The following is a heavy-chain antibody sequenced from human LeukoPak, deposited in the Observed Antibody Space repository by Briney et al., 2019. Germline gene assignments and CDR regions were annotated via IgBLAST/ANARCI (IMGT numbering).Heavy chain of an antibody. CDR3: ARGGSYVYDILTGDSDAFDI. J-gene: IGHJ3*02. D-gene: IGHD3-9*01. Sequence: SETLSLTCTVSGGSISSSSYYWGWIRQPPGKGLEWIGSIYYSGSTNYNPSLKSRVTISVDTSKNQFSLKLSSVTAADTAVYYCARGGSYVYDILTGDSDAFDIWGQGTMVTVSS. V-gene: IGHV4-39*07. CDR2: IYYSGST. CDR1: GGSISSSSYY.